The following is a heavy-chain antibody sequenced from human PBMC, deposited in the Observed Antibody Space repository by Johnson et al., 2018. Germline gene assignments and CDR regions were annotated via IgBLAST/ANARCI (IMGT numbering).Heavy chain of an antibody. CDR3: TRVWELSCDP. J-gene: IGHJ5*02. V-gene: IGHV3-53*01. CDR1: GFTVRTDS. D-gene: IGHD2-15*01. Sequence: EVQLVESGGGLIQPGGSLRLSCAASGFTVRTDSMSWVRQAPGKGLESVSIIHNDGKAYYAAAVGGRFSISRDTSRNMLSLQINNVRAEDTAIYYCTRVWELSCDPWGQGTLVAVS. CDR2: IHNDGKA.